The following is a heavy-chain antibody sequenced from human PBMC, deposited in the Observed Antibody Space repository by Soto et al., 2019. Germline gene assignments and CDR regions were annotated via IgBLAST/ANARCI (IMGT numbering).Heavy chain of an antibody. Sequence: SGPTLVNHTQTLTLTCTFSVFSLTTSGVGVGWIRQPPGKALEWLALIYWDDDKRYSPSLKSRLTITKDTSKNQVVLTMTNMDPVDTATYYCAHRRSTYYYDSTFDPWGQGTLVTVSS. J-gene: IGHJ5*02. D-gene: IGHD3-22*01. CDR3: AHRRSTYYYDSTFDP. CDR1: VFSLTTSGVG. CDR2: IYWDDDK. V-gene: IGHV2-5*02.